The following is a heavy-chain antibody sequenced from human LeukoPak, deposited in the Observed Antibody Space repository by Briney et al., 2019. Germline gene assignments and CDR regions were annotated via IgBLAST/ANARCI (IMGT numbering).Heavy chain of an antibody. CDR3: ARDSGSYYAFDY. Sequence: PGGSLRLSCAASGFTFSTYSMNWVRQAPGKGLEWVSFIDTSAKYIYYGESMKGRFTISRDKAQNSLYMQMNSLRAEDTAVYYCARDSGSYYAFDYWGQGTLVTVSS. CDR2: IDTSAKYI. D-gene: IGHD1-26*01. CDR1: GFTFSTYS. J-gene: IGHJ4*02. V-gene: IGHV3-21*01.